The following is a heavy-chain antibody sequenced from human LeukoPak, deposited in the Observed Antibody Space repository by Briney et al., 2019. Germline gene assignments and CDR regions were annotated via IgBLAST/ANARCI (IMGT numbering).Heavy chain of an antibody. V-gene: IGHV3-48*02. CDR1: GFTFSTHS. D-gene: IGHD3-22*01. CDR2: ITSSSSTI. CDR3: ARGGDSSPYYPDY. Sequence: QPGGSLRLPCAASGFTFSTHSMNWVRQAPGKGLEWVSYITSSSSTIYYADSVKGRFTISRDNAKNSLFLQMNSLRDEDTAVYYCARGGDSSPYYPDYWGQGTLVTVSS. J-gene: IGHJ4*02.